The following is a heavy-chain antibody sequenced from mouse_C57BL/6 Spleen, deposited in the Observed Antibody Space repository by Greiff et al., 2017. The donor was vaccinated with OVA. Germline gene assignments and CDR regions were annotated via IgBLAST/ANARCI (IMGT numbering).Heavy chain of an antibody. J-gene: IGHJ4*01. CDR3: ARRGDYGGYYYAMDY. V-gene: IGHV5-6*01. CDR2: ISSGGSYT. CDR1: GFTFSSYG. Sequence: EVQWVESGGDLVKPGGSLKLSCAASGFTFSSYGMSWVRQTPDKRLEWVATISSGGSYTYYPDSVKGRFTISRDNAKNTLYLQMSSLKSEDTAMYYCARRGDYGGYYYAMDYWGQGTSVTVSS. D-gene: IGHD2-4*01.